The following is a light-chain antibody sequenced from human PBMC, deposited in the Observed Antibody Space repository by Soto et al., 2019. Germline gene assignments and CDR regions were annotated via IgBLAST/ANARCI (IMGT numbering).Light chain of an antibody. CDR2: GAS. J-gene: IGKJ1*01. Sequence: EIVMTHSPATLSMSPCERATLSCRASQSVSSNYLAWYQQKPGQAPRLLIYGASSRATGIPDRFSGSGSGTDFTLTISRLEPEDFAVYYCQQYGSSGTFGQGTKVDTK. V-gene: IGKV3-20*01. CDR1: QSVSSNY. CDR3: QQYGSSGT.